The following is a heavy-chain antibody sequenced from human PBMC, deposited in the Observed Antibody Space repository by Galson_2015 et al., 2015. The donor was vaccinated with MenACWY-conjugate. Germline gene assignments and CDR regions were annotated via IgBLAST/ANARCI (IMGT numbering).Heavy chain of an antibody. Sequence: SETLSLTCTVSGGSIISSYWSWVRQPPGKGLEWIGYICYSGSTDYNPSLKSRVTISQDRSKNQFSLKLSSVTAADTAVYYCARVSCSGGSCTTGYYGMDVWGQGTTVTVSS. CDR1: GGSIISSY. D-gene: IGHD2-15*01. CDR3: ARVSCSGGSCTTGYYGMDV. CDR2: ICYSGST. V-gene: IGHV4-59*01. J-gene: IGHJ6*02.